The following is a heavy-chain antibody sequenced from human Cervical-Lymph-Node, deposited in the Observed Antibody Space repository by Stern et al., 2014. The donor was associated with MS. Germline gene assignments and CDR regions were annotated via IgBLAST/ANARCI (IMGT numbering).Heavy chain of an antibody. CDR1: GYSFNRYA. J-gene: IGHJ4*02. CDR3: ARPITGADHTFDY. D-gene: IGHD6-13*01. V-gene: IGHV7-4-1*02. Sequence: QVQLVQSGSEMKKPGASVKISCKASGYSFNRYAMNWVRQAPGQGLEWMGWINTNTGNPMYAQGFTGRFVFSLDTSDSTAYLQISSLRTEDTAVYYCARPITGADHTFDYWGQGSLVTVSS. CDR2: INTNTGNP.